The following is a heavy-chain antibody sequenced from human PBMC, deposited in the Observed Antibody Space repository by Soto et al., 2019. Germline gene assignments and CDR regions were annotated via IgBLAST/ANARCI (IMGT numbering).Heavy chain of an antibody. CDR3: TTDRHYYDSSGYYPDAFDI. V-gene: IGHV3-15*01. CDR1: GFTFSNAW. D-gene: IGHD3-22*01. J-gene: IGHJ3*02. Sequence: GVSLRLSCAASGFTFSNAWMSWVRQAPGKGLEWVGRIKSKTGGGTTDYAAPVKGRFTISRDDSKNTLYLQMNSLKTEDTAVYYCTTDRHYYDSSGYYPDAFDIWGQGTMVTFS. CDR2: IKSKTGGGTT.